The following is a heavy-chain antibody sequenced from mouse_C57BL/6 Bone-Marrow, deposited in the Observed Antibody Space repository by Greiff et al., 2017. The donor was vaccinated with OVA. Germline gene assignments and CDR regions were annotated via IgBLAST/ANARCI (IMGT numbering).Heavy chain of an antibody. Sequence: EVKLMESGGGLVQSGRSLRLSCATSGFTFSDFYMEWVRQAPGKGLEWIAASRNKANDYTTEYSASVKGRFIVSRDTSQSILYLQMNALRAEDTAIYYGARGTVDYAMDYWGQGTSVTVSS. V-gene: IGHV7-1*01. CDR1: GFTFSDFY. CDR3: ARGTVDYAMDY. D-gene: IGHD1-1*01. J-gene: IGHJ4*01. CDR2: SRNKANDYTT.